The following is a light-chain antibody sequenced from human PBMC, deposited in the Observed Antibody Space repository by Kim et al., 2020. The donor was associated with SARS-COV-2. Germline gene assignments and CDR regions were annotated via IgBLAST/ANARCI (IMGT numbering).Light chain of an antibody. V-gene: IGLV2-14*03. CDR1: SSDVGAYKY. CDR3: TSYTSSSTYV. J-gene: IGLJ1*01. Sequence: SITIACAGTSSDVGAYKYVSWYQQRPGKAPKLLIYDVSDRPSGVSNRFSGSKSGNTASLTISGLQAEDEADYYCTSYTSSSTYVFGTGTKVTVL. CDR2: DVS.